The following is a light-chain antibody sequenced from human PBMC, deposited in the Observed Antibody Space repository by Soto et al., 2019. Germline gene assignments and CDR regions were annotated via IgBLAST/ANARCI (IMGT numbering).Light chain of an antibody. CDR2: DVS. J-gene: IGLJ1*01. V-gene: IGLV2-11*01. CDR3: CSYVGRNTYV. Sequence: QSVLTQPRSASGSPGQSITISCTGTSSDVGGYNYVSWYQQHPAKAPKLIIFDVSKRPSGVPNRFSGSKSGNTASLTISGLRAEDEADYYCCSYVGRNTYVFGTGTKVTVX. CDR1: SSDVGGYNY.